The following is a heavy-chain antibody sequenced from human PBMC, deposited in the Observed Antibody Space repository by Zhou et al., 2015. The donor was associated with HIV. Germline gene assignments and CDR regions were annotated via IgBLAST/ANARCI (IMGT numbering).Heavy chain of an antibody. J-gene: IGHJ1*01. V-gene: IGHV1-69*12. Sequence: GQLTQSGSEAKRPGSSITVACETSGINVANIVVSWVRQAPGQGLQWLGGVAPVSNTTYYSQDFGDRLTVFVDGTKKTVYMNVTRLRSDDTALYYCTAGPPFYDRAAYFHTWGQGTLVAVS. D-gene: IGHD3-16*01. CDR2: VAPVSNTT. CDR1: GINVANIV. CDR3: TAGPPFYDRAAYFHT.